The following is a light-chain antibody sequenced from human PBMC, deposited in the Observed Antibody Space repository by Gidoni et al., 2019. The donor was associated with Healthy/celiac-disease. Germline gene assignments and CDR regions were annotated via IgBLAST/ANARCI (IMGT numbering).Light chain of an antibody. CDR1: QSVSSSY. CDR3: QQYGSSPLYT. V-gene: IGKV3-20*01. J-gene: IGKJ2*01. Sequence: DIVLTQSPGTLSLSPGERANFSCRASQSVSSSYLAWYQQNPGQAPRLLIYGASSRATGIPDRFSGSGSGTDFTLTISRLEPEDFAVYYCQQYGSSPLYTFGQGTKLEIK. CDR2: GAS.